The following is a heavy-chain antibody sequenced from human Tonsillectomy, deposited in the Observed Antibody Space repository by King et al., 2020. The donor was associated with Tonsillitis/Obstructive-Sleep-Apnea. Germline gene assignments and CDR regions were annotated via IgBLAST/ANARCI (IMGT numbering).Heavy chain of an antibody. V-gene: IGHV4-39*01. Sequence: QLQESGPGLVKPSETLSLTCTVSGDSASSSSYYWGWIRQPPGKGLEWIATIYYSGITYYNPPLKSRVTMYVDTSKNQFSLKLTSVTAADTAVYYCVRHHEDDDGQYYYYMDVWGKGTTVTVS. CDR3: VRHHEDDDGQYYYYMDV. D-gene: IGHD3-3*01. CDR2: IYYSGIT. CDR1: GDSASSSSYY. J-gene: IGHJ6*03.